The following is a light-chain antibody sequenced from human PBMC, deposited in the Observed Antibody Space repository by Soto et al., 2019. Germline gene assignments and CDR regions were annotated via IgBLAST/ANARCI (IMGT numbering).Light chain of an antibody. J-gene: IGKJ4*01. CDR3: QKYNSAPLT. CDR2: AAS. V-gene: IGKV1-27*01. Sequence: DIQMTQSPSSLSASLGDRVTITCRASQGVGVYLAWFQQKPGKVPRLLIYAASAVQSGVPSRFGGGGSGTDFTLTINSLQPEDVATYYCQKYNSAPLTFGGGTKVEIK. CDR1: QGVGVY.